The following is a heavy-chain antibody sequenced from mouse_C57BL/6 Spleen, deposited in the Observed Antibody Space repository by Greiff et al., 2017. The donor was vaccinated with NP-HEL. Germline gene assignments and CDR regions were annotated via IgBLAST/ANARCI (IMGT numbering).Heavy chain of an antibody. CDR1: GYTFTSYG. D-gene: IGHD2-4*01. J-gene: IGHJ2*01. V-gene: IGHV1-81*01. Sequence: QVHVKQSGAELARPGASVKLSCKASGYTFTSYGISWVKQRTGQGLEWIGEIYPSSGNTYYNEKFKGKATLTADKSSSTAYMELRSLTSEDSAVYFCAREGANEYDDYWGQGTTLTVSS. CDR2: IYPSSGNT. CDR3: AREGANEYDDY.